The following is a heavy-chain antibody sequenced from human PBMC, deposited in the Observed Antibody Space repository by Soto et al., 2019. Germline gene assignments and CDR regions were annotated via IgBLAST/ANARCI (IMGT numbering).Heavy chain of an antibody. CDR1: GFIFSSYA. J-gene: IGHJ5*02. V-gene: IGHV3-23*01. Sequence: PGVSLRLSCAASGFIFSSYAMSWVRQAPGKGLEWVSTMSGSGGSTYYADSVKGRFTISRDNSKNTLYLQMNSLRAEDTAVYYCAKDPQYAFWSGSRWFDPWGQGTLVTVAS. CDR2: MSGSGGST. CDR3: AKDPQYAFWSGSRWFDP. D-gene: IGHD3-3*01.